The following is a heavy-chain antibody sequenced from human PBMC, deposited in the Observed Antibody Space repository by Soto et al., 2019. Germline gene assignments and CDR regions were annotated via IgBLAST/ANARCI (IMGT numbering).Heavy chain of an antibody. D-gene: IGHD2-15*01. Sequence: SETLSLTCAVSGGSISSSNWWSWVRQPPGKGLEWIGEIYHSGSTNYNPSLKSRVTISVDKSKNQFSLKLSSVTAADTAVYYCARAKQIVVVVAAPPDAFDIWGQGTMVTVSS. CDR3: ARAKQIVVVVAAPPDAFDI. V-gene: IGHV4-4*02. J-gene: IGHJ3*02. CDR1: GGSISSSNW. CDR2: IYHSGST.